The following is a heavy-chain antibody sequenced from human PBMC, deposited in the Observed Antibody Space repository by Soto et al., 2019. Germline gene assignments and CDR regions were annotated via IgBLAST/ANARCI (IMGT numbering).Heavy chain of an antibody. Sequence: ASVKVSCKASGYTFTGYYMHWVRQAPGQGLEWMGWINPNSGGTNYAQKFQGRVTMTRDTSTSTAYMELSRLRSDDTAVYYCARDMRTYYYDSSGYWFDPWGQGTLVTVA. V-gene: IGHV1-2*02. CDR1: GYTFTGYY. CDR2: INPNSGGT. D-gene: IGHD3-22*01. CDR3: ARDMRTYYYDSSGYWFDP. J-gene: IGHJ5*02.